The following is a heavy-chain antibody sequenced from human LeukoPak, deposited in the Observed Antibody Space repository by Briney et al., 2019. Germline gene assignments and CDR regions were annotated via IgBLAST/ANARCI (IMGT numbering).Heavy chain of an antibody. J-gene: IGHJ4*02. CDR3: ARDGDDSDSGFDY. D-gene: IGHD3-10*01. V-gene: IGHV1-2*02. Sequence: ASVKVTCKASGYTFTGYYMHWVRQAPGQGLEWMGWINPNSGGTNYAQKLQGRVTMTTDTSTSTAYMELRSLRSDDTAVYYCARDGDDSDSGFDYWGQGTLVTVSS. CDR2: INPNSGGT. CDR1: GYTFTGYY.